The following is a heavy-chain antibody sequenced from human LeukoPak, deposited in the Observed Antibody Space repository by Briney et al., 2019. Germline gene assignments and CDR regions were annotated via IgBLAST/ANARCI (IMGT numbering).Heavy chain of an antibody. CDR1: GGSFSGYY. CDR2: ISSSASTI. CDR3: ARGTYGFWSGSNFYFDY. V-gene: IGHV3-11*01. D-gene: IGHD3-3*01. Sequence: LSLTCAVYGGSFSGYYWSWIRQAPGKGLEWVSYISSSASTIYYADSVKGRFTISRDNAKNSLYLQMNSLRAEDTAMYYCARGTYGFWSGSNFYFDYWGQGTLVTVSS. J-gene: IGHJ4*02.